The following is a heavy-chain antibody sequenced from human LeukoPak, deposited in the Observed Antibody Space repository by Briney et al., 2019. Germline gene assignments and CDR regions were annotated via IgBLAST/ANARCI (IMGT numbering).Heavy chain of an antibody. V-gene: IGHV4-4*07. Sequence: KPSETLSLTCTVSGASISTYYWSWIRQPAGKGLEWIGRIYTSGSTNYNPSLKSRVTMSVDTSKNQFSVKLSSVTAADTAVYYCARDGYYYDSTGYSGVYWGQGTLVTVSS. J-gene: IGHJ1*01. D-gene: IGHD3-22*01. CDR1: GASISTYY. CDR2: IYTSGST. CDR3: ARDGYYYDSTGYSGVY.